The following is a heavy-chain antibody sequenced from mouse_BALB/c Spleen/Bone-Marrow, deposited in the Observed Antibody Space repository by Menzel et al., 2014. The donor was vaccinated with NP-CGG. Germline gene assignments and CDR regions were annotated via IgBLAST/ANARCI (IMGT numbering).Heavy chain of an antibody. J-gene: IGHJ2*01. Sequence: EVKVEESGGGLVQPGGSLKLSCAASGFTFSNYVMSWVRQTPDKRLELVATINGNGGSTYYPDSVKGRFTISRDTAKNTLYLQMSSLKSEETAMYYCVRGNYGNYVDYFDFWGQGTTLTVSS. CDR1: GFTFSNYV. CDR2: INGNGGST. V-gene: IGHV5-6-3*01. D-gene: IGHD2-1*01. CDR3: VRGNYGNYVDYFDF.